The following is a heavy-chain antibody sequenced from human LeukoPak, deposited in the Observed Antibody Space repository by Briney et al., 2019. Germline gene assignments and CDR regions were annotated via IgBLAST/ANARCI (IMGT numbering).Heavy chain of an antibody. CDR2: INHSGST. CDR3: ARGGGWRRHYYDSSGYSQENWFDP. D-gene: IGHD3-22*01. J-gene: IGHJ5*02. Sequence: SETLSLTCAVYGGSFSGYYWSWIRQPPGKGLEWIGEINHSGSTNYNPSLKSRVTISVDTSKNQFSLKLSSVTAADTAVHYCARGGGWRRHYYDSSGYSQENWFDPWGQGTLVTVSS. V-gene: IGHV4-34*01. CDR1: GGSFSGYY.